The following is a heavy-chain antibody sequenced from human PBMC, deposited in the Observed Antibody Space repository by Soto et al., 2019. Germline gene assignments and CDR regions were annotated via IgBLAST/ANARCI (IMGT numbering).Heavy chain of an antibody. CDR2: IIPILGIA. Sequence: SVKVSCKASGGTFSSYIISWARQALGQGLEWMGRIIPILGIANYAQKFQGRVTITADKSTSTAYMELSSLRSEDTAVYYCARPTTDYYYYYMDVWGKGTTVTVSS. J-gene: IGHJ6*03. CDR3: ARPTTDYYYYYMDV. CDR1: GGTFSSYI. D-gene: IGHD1-26*01. V-gene: IGHV1-69*02.